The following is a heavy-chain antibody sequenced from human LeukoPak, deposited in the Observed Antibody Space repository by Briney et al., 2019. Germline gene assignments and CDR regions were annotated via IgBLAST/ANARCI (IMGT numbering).Heavy chain of an antibody. CDR3: ARVRGYCSSTSCYCVGCAEFDAFDI. J-gene: IGHJ3*02. CDR1: GFTFSSYS. CDR2: ISSSSSTI. Sequence: GGSLRLSCAASGFTFSSYSMNWVRQAPGKGLEWVSYISSSSSTIYYADSVKGRFTISRDNAKNSLYLQMNSLRAEDTAVYYCARVRGYCSSTSCYCVGCAEFDAFDIRGQGTMVTVSS. V-gene: IGHV3-48*01. D-gene: IGHD2-2*01.